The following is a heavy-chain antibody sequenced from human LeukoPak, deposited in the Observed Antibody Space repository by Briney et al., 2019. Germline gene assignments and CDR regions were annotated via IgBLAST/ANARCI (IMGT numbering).Heavy chain of an antibody. D-gene: IGHD6-6*01. Sequence: SETLSLTCAVYGGSFSGYYWSWIRQPPGKGLEWIGYIYYSGNTDYNPSLKSRVTISVDTSKNQFSLKLSSVTAADTAVYYCARYISSSQFSFDYWGQGTLVTVSS. V-gene: IGHV4-59*01. CDR3: ARYISSSQFSFDY. J-gene: IGHJ4*02. CDR2: IYYSGNT. CDR1: GGSFSGYY.